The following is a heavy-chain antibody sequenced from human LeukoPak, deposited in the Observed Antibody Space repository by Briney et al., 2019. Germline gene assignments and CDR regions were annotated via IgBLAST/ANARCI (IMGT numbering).Heavy chain of an antibody. CDR2: INHSGST. V-gene: IGHV4-34*01. D-gene: IGHD6-13*01. CDR1: GGSFSGYY. CDR3: ARGRAAASWFDP. J-gene: IGHJ5*02. Sequence: PSETLSLTCAVYGGSFSGYYWSWIRQPPGKGLEWIGEINHSGSTNYNPSLKSRVTMSVDTSKNQFSLKLSSVTAADTAVYYCARGRAAASWFDPWGQGTLVTVSS.